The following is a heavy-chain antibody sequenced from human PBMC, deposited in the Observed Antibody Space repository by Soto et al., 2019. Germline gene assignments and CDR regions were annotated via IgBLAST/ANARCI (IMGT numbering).Heavy chain of an antibody. CDR3: ATEGGERGYYYYYMDV. D-gene: IGHD3-16*01. V-gene: IGHV3-33*01. CDR1: GFSLTNYG. Sequence: GGSLRLSCAASGFSLTNYGMHWVRQAPGKGLEWVATIWYDGGKKFYADSVKGRFTISRDNSRNTMYLQMNSLRAEDTAVFYCATEGGERGYYYYYMDVWGKGTTVTVSS. CDR2: IWYDGGKK. J-gene: IGHJ6*03.